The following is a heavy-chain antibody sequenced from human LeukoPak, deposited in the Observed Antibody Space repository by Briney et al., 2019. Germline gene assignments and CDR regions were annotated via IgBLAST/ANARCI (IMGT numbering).Heavy chain of an antibody. D-gene: IGHD3-10*01. CDR3: ARGFRWYYGSGSYSNYYYGMDV. CDR1: GGSISGYY. J-gene: IGHJ6*04. CDR2: IYYSGST. V-gene: IGHV4-59*01. Sequence: SETLSLTCTVSGGSISGYYWSWIRQPPGKGLEWIGYIYYSGSTNYNPSLKSRVTISVDTSKNQFSLKLSSVTAADTAVYYCARGFRWYYGSGSYSNYYYGMDVWGKGTTVTVSS.